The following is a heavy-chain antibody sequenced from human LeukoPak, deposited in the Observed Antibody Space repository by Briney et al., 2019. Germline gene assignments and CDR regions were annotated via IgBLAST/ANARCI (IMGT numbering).Heavy chain of an antibody. CDR3: ARDSGADGYAVDY. J-gene: IGHJ4*02. V-gene: IGHV3-21*01. D-gene: IGHD2-15*01. CDR1: GFTFSSYW. CDR2: ISSSSSFI. Sequence: GGSLRLSCAASGFTFSSYWMSWVGQAPGKGLEWVSSISSSSSFIYYADSVKGRFTISRDNAKNSLYLQMNSLRAEDTAVYYCARDSGADGYAVDYWGQGTLVTVSS.